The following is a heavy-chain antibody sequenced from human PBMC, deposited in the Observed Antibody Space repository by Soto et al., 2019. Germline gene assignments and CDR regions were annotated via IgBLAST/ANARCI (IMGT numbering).Heavy chain of an antibody. CDR2: IYHTGRT. CDR1: GDSVNSAY. V-gene: IGHV4-31*03. D-gene: IGHD6-6*01. J-gene: IGHJ4*02. Sequence: QVQLQEMGPGLVKPSQTLTITCTVSGDSVNSAYWSWIRQLPGKGLEWMGNIYHTGRTFYNPSLKSRVAISIDTSKPLFSLKMRSVTAAATAVYYCARTDAYNSSFFDSWGLGTVVTVSS. CDR3: ARTDAYNSSFFDS.